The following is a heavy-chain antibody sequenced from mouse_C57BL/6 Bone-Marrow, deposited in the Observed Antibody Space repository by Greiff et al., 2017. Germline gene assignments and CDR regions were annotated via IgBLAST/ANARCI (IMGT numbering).Heavy chain of an antibody. J-gene: IGHJ2*01. Sequence: VKLQQPGAELVRPGTSVKLSCKASGYTFTSYWMHWVKQRPGQGLEWIGVIDPSDSYTNYNQKFKGKATLTVDTSSSTAYMQLSSLTSEDSAVYYCARRDYSNYGDYWGQGTTLTVSS. CDR3: ARRDYSNYGDY. D-gene: IGHD2-5*01. CDR2: IDPSDSYT. V-gene: IGHV1-59*01. CDR1: GYTFTSYW.